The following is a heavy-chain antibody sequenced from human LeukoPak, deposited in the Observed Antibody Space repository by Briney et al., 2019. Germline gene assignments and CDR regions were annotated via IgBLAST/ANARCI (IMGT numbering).Heavy chain of an antibody. D-gene: IGHD6-19*01. J-gene: IGHJ4*02. V-gene: IGHV4-34*01. CDR1: GGSFSGYY. CDR2: INHSGST. Sequence: SETLSLTCAVYGGSFSGYYWSWIRQPPGKGLEWIGEINHSGSTNYNPSLKSRVTISVDTSKNQFSLKLSSVTAADTAVYYCARNGYSSGLVRDWGQGALVTVSS. CDR3: ARNGYSSGLVRD.